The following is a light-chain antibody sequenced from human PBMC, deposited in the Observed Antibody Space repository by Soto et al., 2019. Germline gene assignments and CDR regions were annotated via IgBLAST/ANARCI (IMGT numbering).Light chain of an antibody. Sequence: DIQMTQSPTSLAASVGHRVTITCQASQDLTNFLNWYQQKPGEAPKLLIYDTTTLEEGVPSRFSGGGSGTDFTFTINGLQPEDAAIYSCQQYVNLPYTFGQGTRLEIK. J-gene: IGKJ5*01. CDR1: QDLTNF. V-gene: IGKV1-33*01. CDR2: DTT. CDR3: QQYVNLPYT.